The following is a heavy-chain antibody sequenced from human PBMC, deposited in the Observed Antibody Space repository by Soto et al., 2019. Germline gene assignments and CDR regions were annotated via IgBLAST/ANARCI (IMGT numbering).Heavy chain of an antibody. V-gene: IGHV3-30-3*01. CDR2: TSYDGSNK. Sequence: QVQLVESGGGVVQPGRSLRLSCAASGFTFSSYAMHWVRQAPGKGLEWVAVTSYDGSNKYYADSVKGRFTISRDNSKTLSLQMNILRAEDTAVYYCVRDKSPYSRGWHHRHFDYWGQGTLVTVSS. CDR3: VRDKSPYSRGWHHRHFDY. D-gene: IGHD6-19*01. CDR1: GFTFSSYA. J-gene: IGHJ4*02.